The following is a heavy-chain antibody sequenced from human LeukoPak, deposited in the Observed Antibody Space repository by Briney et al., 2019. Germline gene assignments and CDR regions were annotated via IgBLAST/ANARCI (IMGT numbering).Heavy chain of an antibody. J-gene: IGHJ4*02. Sequence: ASVKVSCKASGYTFTGYYMHWVRQAPGQGLEWMGWINPNSGGTNYAQKFQGRVTMTRDTSISTAYMELSRLRSDDTAVYYCAREYYDILTGYQKPDYWGQGTLVTVS. CDR2: INPNSGGT. CDR1: GYTFTGYY. D-gene: IGHD3-9*01. V-gene: IGHV1-2*02. CDR3: AREYYDILTGYQKPDY.